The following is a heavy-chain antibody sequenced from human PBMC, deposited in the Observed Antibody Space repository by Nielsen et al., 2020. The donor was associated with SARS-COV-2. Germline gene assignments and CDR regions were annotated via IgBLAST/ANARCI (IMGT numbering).Heavy chain of an antibody. CDR2: IFHSGLT. J-gene: IGHJ3*02. D-gene: IGHD3-9*01. CDR1: GGSISSHNYY. Sequence: SETLSLTCTVSGGSISSHNYYWSWISKHPGKGLEWIGYIFHSGLTYDNPSLKNRLIMSVDTSKNQFSLKLNSVTAADTAVYYCARATLTGYYNDAFDIWGQGTMVIVSS. V-gene: IGHV4-31*03. CDR3: ARATLTGYYNDAFDI.